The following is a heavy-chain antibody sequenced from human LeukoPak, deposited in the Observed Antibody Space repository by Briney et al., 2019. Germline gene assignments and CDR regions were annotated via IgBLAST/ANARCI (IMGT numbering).Heavy chain of an antibody. CDR1: GFTVSSNY. J-gene: IGHJ5*02. CDR3: ARGEGFGELLPPWFDP. CDR2: IYSGGST. D-gene: IGHD3-10*01. V-gene: IGHV3-66*01. Sequence: GGSLRLSCAASGFTVSSNYMSWVRQAPGKGLEWVSVIYSGGSTYYADSVKGRFTISRDNSENTLYLQMNSLRAEDTAVYYCARGEGFGELLPPWFDPWGQGTLVTVSS.